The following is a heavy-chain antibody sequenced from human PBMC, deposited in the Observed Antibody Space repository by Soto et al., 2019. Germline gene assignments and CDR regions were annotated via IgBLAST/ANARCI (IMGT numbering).Heavy chain of an antibody. CDR3: VRDLKVSGWSPYYSYYGMDV. CDR2: ISYDESSK. CDR1: GFTFNSYA. J-gene: IGHJ6*02. D-gene: IGHD6-13*01. Sequence: GESLKISCAASGFTFNSYAMHWVRQAPGKGLEWVAVISYDESSKYYADSVKGRFTISRDNSKNTLSLQMIRLRAEDTAVYYCVRDLKVSGWSPYYSYYGMDVWGQGTTVTVSS. V-gene: IGHV3-30-3*01.